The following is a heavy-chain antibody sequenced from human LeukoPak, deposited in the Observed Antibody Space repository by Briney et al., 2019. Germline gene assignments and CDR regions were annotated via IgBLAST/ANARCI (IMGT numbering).Heavy chain of an antibody. CDR1: GGSISSYY. CDR2: IYYSGST. J-gene: IGHJ5*02. CDR3: ARSLYFDWLLPFDP. D-gene: IGHD3-9*01. V-gene: IGHV4-59*08. Sequence: PSETLSLTCTVSGGSISSYYWSWIRQPPGKGLEWIGYIYYSGSTNYNPSLKSRVTISVDTSKNQFSLKLSSVTAADTAVYYCARSLYFDWLLPFDPWGQGTLVTVSS.